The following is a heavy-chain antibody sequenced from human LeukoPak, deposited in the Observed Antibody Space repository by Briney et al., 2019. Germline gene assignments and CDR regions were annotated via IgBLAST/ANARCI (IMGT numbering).Heavy chain of an antibody. Sequence: GGSLRLSCAAAEFTFSNYWMDWVRHAPGKRLEWVSRIDTDGTRTTYADSVKGRFTISRDNAKNTLSLQMNSLRAEDTAVYYCAREYNVAFDIRGQGTMVTVSS. J-gene: IGHJ3*02. V-gene: IGHV3-74*03. CDR3: AREYNVAFDI. D-gene: IGHD1-1*01. CDR2: IDTDGTRT. CDR1: EFTFSNYW.